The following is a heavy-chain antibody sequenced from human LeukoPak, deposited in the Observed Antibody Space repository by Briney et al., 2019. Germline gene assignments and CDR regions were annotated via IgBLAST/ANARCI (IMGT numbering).Heavy chain of an antibody. V-gene: IGHV3-13*01. CDR2: IGSRGDT. CDR1: GFTFSSSD. CDR3: AKDIRAVAGKGSFDY. J-gene: IGHJ4*02. D-gene: IGHD6-19*01. Sequence: PGGSLRLSCAASGFTFSSSDMHWVRQVTGKGLEWVSAIGSRGDTYYPDSVKGRFTISRENARNSLFLQMNSLRAEDTALYYCAKDIRAVAGKGSFDYWGQGTLVTVSS.